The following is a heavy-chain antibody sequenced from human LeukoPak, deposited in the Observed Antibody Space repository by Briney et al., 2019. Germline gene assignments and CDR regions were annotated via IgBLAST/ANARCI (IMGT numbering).Heavy chain of an antibody. J-gene: IGHJ6*02. CDR2: IGDDGSNK. CDR1: GFTFSSYG. CDR3: ARAARDYGSGSYYNPPNYYYYYGMDV. Sequence: GGSLRLSCAASGFTFSSYGMRWVRQAPGKGLEWVAFIGDDGSNKYYADSVKGRFTISRDNSKNTLYLQMNSLRAEDTAVYYCARAARDYGSGSYYNPPNYYYYYGMDVWGQGTTVTVSS. V-gene: IGHV3-30*02. D-gene: IGHD3-10*01.